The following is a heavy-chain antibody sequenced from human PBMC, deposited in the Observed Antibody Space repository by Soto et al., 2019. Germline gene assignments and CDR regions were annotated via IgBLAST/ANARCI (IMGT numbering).Heavy chain of an antibody. J-gene: IGHJ6*02. D-gene: IGHD2-2*01. Sequence: GASVKVSCKASGEMFDTNTITWMRQAPGRGLEWVGGIIPRSAKSNYAQKFEGRVTITADESTSTAYMELSSLRSDDTAVYYCAREGLVLVPTTVNSDYYYYAMDVWGQGTTVTVSS. CDR3: AREGLVLVPTTVNSDYYYYAMDV. CDR2: IIPRSAKS. V-gene: IGHV1-69*13. CDR1: GEMFDTNT.